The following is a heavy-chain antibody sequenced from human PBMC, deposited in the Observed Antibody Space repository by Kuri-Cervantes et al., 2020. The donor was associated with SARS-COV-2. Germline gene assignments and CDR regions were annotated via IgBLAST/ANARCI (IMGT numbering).Heavy chain of an antibody. J-gene: IGHJ4*02. Sequence: GSLRLSCTVYGGSFSAYYWSWIRQPPRKGLEWIGEINHSGSTNYNPHLKSRVTISVDTSNHKLSLKLSSLIAADTAVYYCAGSPGGVFEFWGQGTLVTVSS. CDR1: GGSFSAYY. D-gene: IGHD3-10*01. V-gene: IGHV4-34*01. CDR2: INHSGST. CDR3: AGSPGGVFEF.